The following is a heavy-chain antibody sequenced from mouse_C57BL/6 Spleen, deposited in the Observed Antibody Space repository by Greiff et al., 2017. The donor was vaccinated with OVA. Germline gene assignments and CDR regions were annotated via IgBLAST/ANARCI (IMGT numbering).Heavy chain of an antibody. D-gene: IGHD2-10*02. CDR2: IWRGGST. V-gene: IGHV2-5*01. CDR1: GFSLTSYG. CDR3: AKMEYGNYDYAMDY. J-gene: IGHJ4*01. Sequence: QVQLQQSGPGLVQPSQSPSITCTVSGFSLTSYGVHWVRQSPGKGLEWLGVIWRGGSTDYNAAFMSRLSITKDNSKSQVFFKMNSLQADDTAIYYCAKMEYGNYDYAMDYWGQGTSVTVSS.